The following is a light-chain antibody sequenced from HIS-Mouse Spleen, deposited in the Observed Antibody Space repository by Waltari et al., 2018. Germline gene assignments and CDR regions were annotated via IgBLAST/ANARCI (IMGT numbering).Light chain of an antibody. V-gene: IGLV3-10*01. CDR2: EDS. CDR3: YSTDSSGNHRV. J-gene: IGLJ2*01. CDR1: ALPKKY. Sequence: SYELTQPPSVSVSPGQTARITCSGDALPKKYPYWYQQKSGQAPVLVLYEDSKRPSGIPGGFSGSSSGTMATLTISGAQVEDEADYYCYSTDSSGNHRVFGGGTKLTVL.